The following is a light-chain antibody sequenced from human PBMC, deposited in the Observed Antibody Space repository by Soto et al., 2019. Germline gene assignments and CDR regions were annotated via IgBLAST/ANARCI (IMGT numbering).Light chain of an antibody. CDR3: AAWDGSLNGWL. CDR2: RNT. Sequence: QSVLTQPPSASGTPGQRVTISCSGSSSNIGSQYVYWYQQLPGTAPKVLIYRNTERPSGVPDRFSGSKSGTSASLAISGLRSEDESVYYCAAWDGSLNGWLFGGGTKLTVL. J-gene: IGLJ2*01. V-gene: IGLV1-47*01. CDR1: SSNIGSQY.